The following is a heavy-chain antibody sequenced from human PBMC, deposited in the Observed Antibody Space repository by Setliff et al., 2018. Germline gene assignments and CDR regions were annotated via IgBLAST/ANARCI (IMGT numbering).Heavy chain of an antibody. V-gene: IGHV4-38-2*02. J-gene: IGHJ6*02. CDR1: GYSISSGYY. CDR2: IYHSGST. Sequence: PSETLSLTCTVSGYSISSGYYWGWIRQPPGKGLAWIGSIYHSGSTYYHPSLKSRVTISVDTSKNQFPLKLSSVTAADTAVYYCARVAGGDWKKRGMDVWGQGTTVTVSS. D-gene: IGHD1-1*01. CDR3: ARVAGGDWKKRGMDV.